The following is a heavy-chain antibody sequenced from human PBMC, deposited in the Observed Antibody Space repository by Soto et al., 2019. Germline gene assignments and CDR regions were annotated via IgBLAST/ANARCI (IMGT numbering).Heavy chain of an antibody. V-gene: IGHV3-21*01. J-gene: IGHJ3*01. CDR1: GFNFSTYS. CDR2: INGGSSLT. D-gene: IGHD2-21*02. Sequence: SLRLSCTASGFNFSTYSMNWVRQAPGKGLEWVSSINGGSSLTYYADSLKGRFTISRDNAKNSLYLQLNSLRAEDTAIYYCAAEVTSDAFDFWGQGTMVTVSS. CDR3: AAEVTSDAFDF.